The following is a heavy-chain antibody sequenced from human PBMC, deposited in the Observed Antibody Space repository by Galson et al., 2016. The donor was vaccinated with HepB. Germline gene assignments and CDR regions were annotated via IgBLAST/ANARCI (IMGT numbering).Heavy chain of an antibody. D-gene: IGHD4-17*01. CDR3: AKTVTTISPHDSNGLDV. V-gene: IGHV1-2*04. CDR2: INPNSGGT. CDR1: GYTFTDYY. Sequence: SVKVSCKASGYTFTDYYINWLRQAPGQGLEWMGWINPNSGGTYYAQRFQGWVTMTRDTSISTAYMELSRLTFDDTAVYYCAKTVTTISPHDSNGLDVWGQGTTVTVSS. J-gene: IGHJ6*02.